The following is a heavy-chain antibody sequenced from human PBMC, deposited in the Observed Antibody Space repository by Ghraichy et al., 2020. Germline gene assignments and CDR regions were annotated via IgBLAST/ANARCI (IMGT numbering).Heavy chain of an antibody. Sequence: ESLNISCTVSGGSVTPYYWSWLRQPPGRTLEWIKHVYYNGFTDYNPSLKSRVTISIDTSKNQFSLNLSSVTAADTAMYFCARGDFHFDYWGQGALVTVSS. CDR2: VYYNGFT. J-gene: IGHJ4*02. D-gene: IGHD3-3*01. V-gene: IGHV4-59*02. CDR1: GGSVTPYY. CDR3: ARGDFHFDY.